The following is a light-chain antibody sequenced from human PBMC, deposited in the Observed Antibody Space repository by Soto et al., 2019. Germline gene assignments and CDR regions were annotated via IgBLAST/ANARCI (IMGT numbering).Light chain of an antibody. CDR2: DAS. CDR1: QSVSSY. Sequence: EIVLPQSPATLSLSPGERATLSCRASQSVSSYLAWYQQKPGQAPRLLIYDASNRDTGIPARFSGGGSGTDFTLTISSLEPEDFAVYYCQQRFNWPRFTFGQGTKLEIK. CDR3: QQRFNWPRFT. V-gene: IGKV3-11*01. J-gene: IGKJ2*01.